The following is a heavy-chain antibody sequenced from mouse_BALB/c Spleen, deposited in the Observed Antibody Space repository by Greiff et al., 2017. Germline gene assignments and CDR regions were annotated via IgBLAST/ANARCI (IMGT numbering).Heavy chain of an antibody. Sequence: EVKLVESGGGLVQPGGSRKLSCAASGFTFSSFGMHWVRQAPEKGLEWVAYISSGSSTIYYADTVKGRFTISRDNPKNTLFLQMTSLRSEDTAMYYCARSSYYGSSHYYAMDYWGQGTSVTVSS. CDR2: ISSGSSTI. J-gene: IGHJ4*01. D-gene: IGHD1-1*01. V-gene: IGHV5-17*02. CDR3: ARSSYYGSSHYYAMDY. CDR1: GFTFSSFG.